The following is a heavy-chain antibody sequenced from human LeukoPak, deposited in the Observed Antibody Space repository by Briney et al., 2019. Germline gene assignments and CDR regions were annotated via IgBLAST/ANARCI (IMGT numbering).Heavy chain of an antibody. CDR1: GFTFSSYA. J-gene: IGHJ5*02. Sequence: GGSLRLSCAASGFTFSSYAMSWVRQAPGKGLEWVSAISGSGGSTYYADSVKGRFTISRDNSKNTLYLQMNSLRAEDTAVYYCAKALNSGYCSSTSCYGLNWFDPWGQGTLVTVSS. CDR2: ISGSGGST. V-gene: IGHV3-23*01. D-gene: IGHD2-2*01. CDR3: AKALNSGYCSSTSCYGLNWFDP.